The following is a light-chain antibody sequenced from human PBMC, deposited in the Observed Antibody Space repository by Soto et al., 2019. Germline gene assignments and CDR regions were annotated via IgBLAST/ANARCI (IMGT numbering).Light chain of an antibody. V-gene: IGKV1-27*01. CDR3: QKYNSAPLT. CDR1: QGISHY. Sequence: DIQMTQSPSSLSASVGDRVTITCRASQGISHYLAWYQQKPGKVPKLLIYAASTLQSGVPSRFSGSGSGTDFTLTISSLQPEDVATYYCQKYNSAPLTFGGGTKEEIK. CDR2: AAS. J-gene: IGKJ4*01.